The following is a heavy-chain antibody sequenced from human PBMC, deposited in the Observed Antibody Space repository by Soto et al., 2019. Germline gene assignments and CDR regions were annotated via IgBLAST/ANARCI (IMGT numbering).Heavy chain of an antibody. CDR2: INQDATRQ. V-gene: IGHV3-7*03. J-gene: IGHJ4*02. D-gene: IGHD3-10*01. Sequence: PGGSLRLSCAASGFTFSSYWMSWVRQAPGRGLEWVANINQDATRQSYVDSVEGRFSTSRDNAKNSVYLQMNNLRVDDTAVYYCARVGLFDGNKPITLEFWGQGTLVTVSS. CDR1: GFTFSSYW. CDR3: ARVGLFDGNKPITLEF.